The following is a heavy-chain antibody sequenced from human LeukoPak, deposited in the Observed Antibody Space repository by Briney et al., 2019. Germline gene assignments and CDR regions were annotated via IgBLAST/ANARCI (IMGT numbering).Heavy chain of an antibody. CDR1: GGSFSGYY. CDR3: AIYSSFVLGYAFDI. V-gene: IGHV4-34*01. J-gene: IGHJ3*02. Sequence: SETLSLTCAVYGGSFSGYYWSWIRQPPGKGLEWLGEINHSGSTNYNPSLKSRVTISVDTSKNQFSLKLSSVTAADTAVYYCAIYSSFVLGYAFDIWGQGTMVTVSS. D-gene: IGHD6-6*01. CDR2: INHSGST.